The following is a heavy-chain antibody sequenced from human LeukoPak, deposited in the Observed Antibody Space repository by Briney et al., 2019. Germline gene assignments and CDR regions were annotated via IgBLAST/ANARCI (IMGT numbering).Heavy chain of an antibody. CDR1: GYTFTSYD. J-gene: IGHJ4*02. CDR3: ARGRHYYGSGSYSLYYFDY. CDR2: MNPNSGNT. V-gene: IGHV1-8*01. D-gene: IGHD3-10*01. Sequence: ASVKVSCKASGYTFTSYDINWVRQATGQGLEWMGWMNPNSGNTGYAQKFQGRVTMTRNTSISTAYMELSSLRSEDTAVYYCARGRHYYGSGSYSLYYFDYWGQGTLVTVSS.